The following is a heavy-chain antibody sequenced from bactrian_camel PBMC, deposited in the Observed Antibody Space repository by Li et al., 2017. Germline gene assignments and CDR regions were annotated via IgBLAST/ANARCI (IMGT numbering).Heavy chain of an antibody. V-gene: IGHV3S1*01. J-gene: IGHJ4*01. CDR2: ISPAGASA. CDR3: ATDLGRATIATESMTS. D-gene: IGHD4*01. CDR1: GFIFSNYW. Sequence: HVQLVESGGGSVQAGGSLTLSCAASGFIFSNYWMYWVRQAPGKGREWVASISPAGASADYAGFVKGRFTISRSNAENTLYLQLSSLKTEDTALYYCATDLGRATIATESMTSWGQGTQVTVS.